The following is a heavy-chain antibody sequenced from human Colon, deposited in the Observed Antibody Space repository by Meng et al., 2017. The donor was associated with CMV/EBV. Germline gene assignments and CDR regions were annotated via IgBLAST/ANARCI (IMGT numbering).Heavy chain of an antibody. V-gene: IGHV4-31*02. CDR1: ISNGGCY. CDR2: IYCRGTT. Sequence: ISNGGCYWTWIRQHQGKGLEWIGSIYCRGTTYYSSDIKSRISKSVDTSKNQFALNLNSVTAADTAVYYCARYRYCSSADCFNVRFFDLWGRGTLVTVSS. J-gene: IGHJ2*01. CDR3: ARYRYCSSADCFNVRFFDL. D-gene: IGHD2-2*01.